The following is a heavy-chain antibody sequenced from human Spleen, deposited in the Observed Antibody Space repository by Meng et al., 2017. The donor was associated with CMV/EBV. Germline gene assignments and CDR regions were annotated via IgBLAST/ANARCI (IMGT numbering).Heavy chain of an antibody. CDR2: IYYSGST. CDR1: GGSISSYS. J-gene: IGHJ3*02. D-gene: IGHD7-27*01. CDR3: ARDGNWGRAFDI. Sequence: SETLSLTCTVSGGSISSYSWSWIRQPPGKGLEWIGYIYYSGSTNYNPSLKSRVTISVDTSTNQFSLKLSSVTAADTAVYYCARDGNWGRAFDIWGQGTMVTVSS. V-gene: IGHV4-59*01.